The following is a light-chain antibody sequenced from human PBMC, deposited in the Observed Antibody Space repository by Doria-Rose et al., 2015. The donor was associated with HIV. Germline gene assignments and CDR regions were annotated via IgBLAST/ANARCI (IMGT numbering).Light chain of an antibody. V-gene: IGKV4-1*01. J-gene: IGKJ3*01. Sequence: DIRVTQSPESLGMSLGERATLNCKSNQSLLYTSKNYLAWYQQKPGQPPKLLIYWASTRQSGVPDRFSGSGSGTDFTLTISSLEAEGVAVYYCQQYYDTPSFGPGTTVDIK. CDR1: QSLLYTSKNY. CDR2: WAS. CDR3: QQYYDTPS.